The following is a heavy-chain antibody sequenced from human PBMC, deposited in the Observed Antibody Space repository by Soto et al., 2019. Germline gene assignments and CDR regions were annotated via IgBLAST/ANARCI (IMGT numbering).Heavy chain of an antibody. CDR3: ARLQTAVPHY. Sequence: QVPLQESGPGLVMPSETLSLTCSVSGDSISGSPYYWGWIRQPPGKRLEWIGSIFHDGYIVYTPSLKSRVTISVDTCKNQFSLKLTSVAAADTAIYFCARLQTAVPHYWGQGILVTVSS. CDR1: GDSISGSPYY. J-gene: IGHJ4*02. CDR2: IFHDGYI. D-gene: IGHD6-13*01. V-gene: IGHV4-39*01.